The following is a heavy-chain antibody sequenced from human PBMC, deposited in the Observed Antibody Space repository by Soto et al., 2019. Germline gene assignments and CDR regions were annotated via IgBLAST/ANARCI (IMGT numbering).Heavy chain of an antibody. CDR1: GFTFSSYG. Sequence: PGGSLRLSCAASGFTFSSYGMHWVRQAPGKGLEWVAVIWYDGSNKYYADSVKGQFTISRDNSKNTLYLQMNSLRAEDTAVYYCARDLRGIVVVPAATLAPYYYGMDVWGQGTTVTVSS. J-gene: IGHJ6*02. D-gene: IGHD2-2*01. CDR3: ARDLRGIVVVPAATLAPYYYGMDV. V-gene: IGHV3-33*01. CDR2: IWYDGSNK.